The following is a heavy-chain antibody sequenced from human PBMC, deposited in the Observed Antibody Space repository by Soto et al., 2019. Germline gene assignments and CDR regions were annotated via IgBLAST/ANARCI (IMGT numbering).Heavy chain of an antibody. CDR3: ARESPIFGVVIMFDY. D-gene: IGHD3-3*01. J-gene: IGHJ4*02. V-gene: IGHV3-7*01. CDR2: IRQDGSAK. CDR1: GFTFSSYW. Sequence: GGSLRLSCAASGFTFSSYWMSWVRQAPGKGLEWVANIRQDGSAKYYVGSVKGRFTISRDNAKNSLYLQMNSLRAEDTAVYYCARESPIFGVVIMFDYWGQGTLVTVSS.